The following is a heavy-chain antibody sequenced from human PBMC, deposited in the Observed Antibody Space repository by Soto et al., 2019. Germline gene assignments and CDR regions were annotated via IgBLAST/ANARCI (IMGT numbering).Heavy chain of an antibody. J-gene: IGHJ3*02. CDR1: GFTFTSYS. V-gene: IGHV3-48*01. Sequence: GGALRLSCSATGFTFTSYSMNWVRQAPGKGLEWVSYITSSRSTIYYADSVKGRFTISRDNAKNSLYLQMNSLRAEDTAVYYCARDKIKDILTGYVAFYIWCQGTMVTVSS. D-gene: IGHD3-9*01. CDR3: ARDKIKDILTGYVAFYI. CDR2: ITSSRSTI.